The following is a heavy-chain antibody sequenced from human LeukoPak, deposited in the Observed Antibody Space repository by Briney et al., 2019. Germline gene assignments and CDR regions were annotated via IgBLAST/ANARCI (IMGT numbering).Heavy chain of an antibody. CDR2: ISGDGGST. D-gene: IGHD2-15*01. CDR3: TKSARSGGSCYVN. CDR1: GFTLDDYA. J-gene: IGHJ4*02. V-gene: IGHV3-43*02. Sequence: GGSLRPSCAASGFTLDDYAMHWVRHAPGKGLEWVSLISGDGGSTYYADSVKGRFTISRDNSKNSLYLQMNSLRTEDTALYYCTKSARSGGSCYVNWGQGTLVTVSS.